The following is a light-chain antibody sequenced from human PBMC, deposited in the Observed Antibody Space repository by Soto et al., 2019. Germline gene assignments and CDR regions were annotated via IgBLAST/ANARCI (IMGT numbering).Light chain of an antibody. CDR2: DAS. CDR1: ETIGYKY. J-gene: IGKJ2*01. Sequence: MVLTQFPGTLSLSPGERATLSCRASETIGYKYLAWYHQKPGLAPTLPMEDASTRAPGIPDRFSGSGSGTDFTLTISRLEPGDFAVYYCQQYDTSSTFGPGTKLEI. CDR3: QQYDTSST. V-gene: IGKV3-20*01.